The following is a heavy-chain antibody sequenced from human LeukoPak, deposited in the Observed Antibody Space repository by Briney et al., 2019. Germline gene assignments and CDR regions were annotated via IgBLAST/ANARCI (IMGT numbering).Heavy chain of an antibody. CDR1: EFTFSSYG. J-gene: IGHJ3*02. CDR3: ARDGSSIVGATWGYDAFDI. V-gene: IGHV3-33*01. CDR2: IWYDGSNK. Sequence: TGGSLRLSCAASEFTFSSYGMHWVRQAPGKGLEWVAVIWYDGSNKYYADSVKGRFTISRDNSKNTLYLQMDSLRAEDTALHYCARDGSSIVGATWGYDAFDIWGQGTMVTVSS. D-gene: IGHD1-26*01.